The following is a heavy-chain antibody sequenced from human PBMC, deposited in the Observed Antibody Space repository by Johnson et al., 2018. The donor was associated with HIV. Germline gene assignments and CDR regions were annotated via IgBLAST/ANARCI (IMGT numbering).Heavy chain of an antibody. CDR2: LLNDGNTE. CDR3: AEQYTAMAHDAFDI. Sequence: QAQLVESGGGVVQPGRSLRLSCAASGFIFSNYAMHWVRQAPGKGLEWVAVLLNDGNTEYVDSVKGRFTISRDNSKNTLYLQMNSLRAEDTAVYYCAEQYTAMAHDAFDIWGQGTMVTVSS. J-gene: IGHJ3*02. V-gene: IGHV3-30-3*01. D-gene: IGHD5-18*01. CDR1: GFIFSNYA.